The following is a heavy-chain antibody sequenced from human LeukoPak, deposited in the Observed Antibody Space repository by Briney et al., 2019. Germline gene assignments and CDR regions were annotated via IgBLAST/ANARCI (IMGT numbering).Heavy chain of an antibody. D-gene: IGHD5-18*01. Sequence: ASVKVSCKASGYTFTSYGISWVRQAPGQGLEWMGWISAYNGNTNYAQKLQGRATMTTDTSTSTAYMELRSLRSDDTAVYYCARVPDTPTTYYYYMDVWGKGTTVTVSS. CDR2: ISAYNGNT. CDR3: ARVPDTPTTYYYYMDV. CDR1: GYTFTSYG. V-gene: IGHV1-18*01. J-gene: IGHJ6*03.